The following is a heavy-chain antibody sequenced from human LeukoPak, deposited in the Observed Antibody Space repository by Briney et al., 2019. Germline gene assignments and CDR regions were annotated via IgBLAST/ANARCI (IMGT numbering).Heavy chain of an antibody. CDR2: IYYSGST. V-gene: IGHV4-59*01. Sequence: PSETLSLTCTVSGGPISSYYWSWIRQPPGKGLEWIGYIYYSGSTNYNPSLKSRVTISVDTSKNQFSLKLSSVTAADTAVYYCARGPRNSSPLDYWGQGTLVTVSS. CDR1: GGPISSYY. CDR3: ARGPRNSSPLDY. J-gene: IGHJ4*02. D-gene: IGHD1-14*01.